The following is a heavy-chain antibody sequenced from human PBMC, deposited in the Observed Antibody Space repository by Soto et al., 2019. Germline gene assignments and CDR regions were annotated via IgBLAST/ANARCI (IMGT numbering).Heavy chain of an antibody. CDR2: ISAYNGNT. Sequence: ASVKVSCKASGYTFTSYGISWVRQAPGQGLEWMGWISAYNGNTNYAQKLQGRVTMTTDTSTSTAYMELRSLRSDDTAAYYCARVWGMITFGGVIAPDYWGQGTLVTVS. CDR1: GYTFTSYG. J-gene: IGHJ4*02. CDR3: ARVWGMITFGGVIAPDY. V-gene: IGHV1-18*04. D-gene: IGHD3-16*02.